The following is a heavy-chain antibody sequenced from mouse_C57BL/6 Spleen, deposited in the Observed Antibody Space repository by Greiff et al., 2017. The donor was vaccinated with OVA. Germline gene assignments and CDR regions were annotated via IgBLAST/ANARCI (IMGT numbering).Heavy chain of an antibody. CDR3: ARPPNYYGSSSYAMDY. Sequence: VQLQQPGTELVKPGASVKLSCKASGYTFTSYWMHWVKQRPGQGLEWIGNINPSNGGTNYNEKFKSKATLTVDKSSSTAYMQLSSLTSEDSAVYYCARPPNYYGSSSYAMDYWGQGTSVTVSS. V-gene: IGHV1-53*01. CDR1: GYTFTSYW. J-gene: IGHJ4*01. CDR2: INPSNGGT. D-gene: IGHD1-1*01.